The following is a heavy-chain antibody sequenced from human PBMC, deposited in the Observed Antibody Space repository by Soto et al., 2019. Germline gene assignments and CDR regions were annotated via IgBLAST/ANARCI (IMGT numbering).Heavy chain of an antibody. CDR2: IYYSGST. CDR3: ARLGELGRGYSGYDLSDFDY. V-gene: IGHV4-59*08. Sequence: SETLSLTCTVSGGSISSYDWSWIRQPPGKGLEWIGYIYYSGSTNYNPSLKSRVTISVDTSKNQFSLKLSSVTAADTAVYYCARLGELGRGYSGYDLSDFDYWGQGTLVTVSS. CDR1: GGSISSYD. J-gene: IGHJ4*02. D-gene: IGHD5-12*01.